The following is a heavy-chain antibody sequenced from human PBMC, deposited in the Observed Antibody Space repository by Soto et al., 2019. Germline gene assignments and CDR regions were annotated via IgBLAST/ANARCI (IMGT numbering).Heavy chain of an antibody. CDR3: ARDLDGSGNYYTDY. D-gene: IGHD3-10*01. CDR2: FSPYNRNT. CDR1: GYPFSSIG. V-gene: IGHV1-18*01. Sequence: QVQLEQSGAEVKKPGASVKVSCKASGYPFSSIGISWVRQAPGQGLEWMGWFSPYNRNTYYAQRLQGRVTMTIDTSASTAYMDLRSLRSDDTAVYFCARDLDGSGNYYTDYWGQGTLVTVSS. J-gene: IGHJ4*02.